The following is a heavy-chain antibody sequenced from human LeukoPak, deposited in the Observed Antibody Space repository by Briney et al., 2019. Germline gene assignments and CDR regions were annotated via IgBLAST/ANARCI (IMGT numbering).Heavy chain of an antibody. V-gene: IGHV4-59*01. CDR1: GGSISSYY. CDR3: ARTIAAAGEIDY. Sequence: SETLSLTCTVSGGSISSYYWSWIRQPPGKGLEWIGYIYYSGSTNYNPSLKSRVTISVDTSKNQFSLKLSSVTAADTAVYYCARTIAAAGEIDYWGRGTLVTVSS. CDR2: IYYSGST. D-gene: IGHD6-13*01. J-gene: IGHJ4*02.